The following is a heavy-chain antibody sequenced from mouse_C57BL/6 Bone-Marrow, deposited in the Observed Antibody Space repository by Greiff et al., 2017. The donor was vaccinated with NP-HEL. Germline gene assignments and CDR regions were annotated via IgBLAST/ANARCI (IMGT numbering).Heavy chain of an antibody. Sequence: QVQLKQSGAELVRPGTSVKVSCKASGYAFTNYLIEWVKQRPGQGLEWIGVINPGSGGTNYNEKFKGKATLTADKSSSTAYMQLSSLTSEDSAVYFCARGGGLRRGFDYWGQGTTLTVSS. V-gene: IGHV1-54*01. D-gene: IGHD2-4*01. CDR3: ARGGGLRRGFDY. CDR1: GYAFTNYL. CDR2: INPGSGGT. J-gene: IGHJ2*01.